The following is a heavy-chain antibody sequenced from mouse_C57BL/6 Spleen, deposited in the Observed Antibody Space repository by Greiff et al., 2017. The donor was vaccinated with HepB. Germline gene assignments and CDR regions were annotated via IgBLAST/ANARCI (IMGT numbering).Heavy chain of an antibody. J-gene: IGHJ4*01. CDR1: GYAFSSSW. D-gene: IGHD2-4*01. CDR2: IYPGDGDT. V-gene: IGHV1-82*01. Sequence: QVQLQQSGPELVKPGASVKISCKASGYAFSSSWMNWVKQRPGKGLEWIGRIYPGDGDTNYNGKFKGKATLTADKSTSTAYMQLSSLKSEDSAVYFCASPLSYEYDLDYWGQGTSVTVSS. CDR3: ASPLSYEYDLDY.